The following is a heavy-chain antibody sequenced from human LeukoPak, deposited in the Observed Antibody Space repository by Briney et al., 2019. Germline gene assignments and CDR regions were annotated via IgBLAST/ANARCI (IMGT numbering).Heavy chain of an antibody. CDR3: ARGSSGWYGFDP. J-gene: IGHJ5*02. V-gene: IGHV3-48*02. D-gene: IGHD6-19*01. CDR2: ITSSTKTL. CDR1: GFTFSTSG. Sequence: GGSLRLSCAASGFTFSTSGLGWVRQAPGKGLEWLSYITSSTKTLYMDSVQGRFTISRDNAKNSLYLQMNSLRDEDTAVYYCARGSSGWYGFDPWGQGTLVTVSS.